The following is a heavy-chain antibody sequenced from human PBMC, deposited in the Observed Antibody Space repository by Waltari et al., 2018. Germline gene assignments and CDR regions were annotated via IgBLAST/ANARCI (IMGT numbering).Heavy chain of an antibody. V-gene: IGHV3-21*01. Sequence: EVQLVESGGGLVKPGGSLRRSCAASGFTFNTYTMNWVRQAPGKGLEWVSSISSTSSYIYYADSVKGRFTISRDNAKNSLYLQMNSLRGEDTAVYYCAKDRISTSYYYYYHMDVWGQGTTVTVSS. J-gene: IGHJ6*02. D-gene: IGHD3-16*01. CDR3: AKDRISTSYYYYYHMDV. CDR1: GFTFNTYT. CDR2: ISSTSSYI.